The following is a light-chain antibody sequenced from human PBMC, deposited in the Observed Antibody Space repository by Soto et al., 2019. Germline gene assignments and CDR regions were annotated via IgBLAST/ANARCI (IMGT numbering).Light chain of an antibody. V-gene: IGKV3-11*01. CDR2: DAS. J-gene: IGKJ4*01. CDR3: QGRSNWPLT. Sequence: EIVLTQSPATLSLSPGERATLSCRASQSVSSYLAWYQQKPGQAPRLLIYDASNRATGIPARFSGSGSGTDFTLTISSLEPEDVAVYYCQGRSNWPLTFGGGTKVESK. CDR1: QSVSSY.